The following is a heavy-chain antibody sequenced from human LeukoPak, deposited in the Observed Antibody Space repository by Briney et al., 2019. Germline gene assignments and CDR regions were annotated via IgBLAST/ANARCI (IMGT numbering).Heavy chain of an antibody. CDR3: ARDRANIVVVSASEY. J-gene: IGHJ4*02. V-gene: IGHV3-11*04. D-gene: IGHD2-21*01. CDR2: ISSSGSTI. Sequence: GGSLRLSCAASGFTFSDYYMSWIRQAPGKGLEWVSCISSSGSTIYYADSVKGRFTISRDNAKNSLYLQMNSLRAEDTAVYYCARDRANIVVVSASEYWGQGTLVTVSS. CDR1: GFTFSDYY.